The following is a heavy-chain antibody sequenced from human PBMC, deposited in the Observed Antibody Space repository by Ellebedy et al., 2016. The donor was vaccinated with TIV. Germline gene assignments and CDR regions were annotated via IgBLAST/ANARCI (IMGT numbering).Heavy chain of an antibody. V-gene: IGHV1-46*01. D-gene: IGHD6-13*01. CDR3: ASRPAAAMSDLNSSSWCDY. J-gene: IGHJ4*02. CDR2: INPSGGST. CDR1: GYTFTSYY. Sequence: ASVKVSXXASGYTFTSYYMHWVRQAPGQGLEWMGIINPSGGSTSYAQKFQGRVTMTRDTSTSTVYMELSSLRSEDTAVYYCASRPAAAMSDLNSSSWCDYWGQGTLVTVSS.